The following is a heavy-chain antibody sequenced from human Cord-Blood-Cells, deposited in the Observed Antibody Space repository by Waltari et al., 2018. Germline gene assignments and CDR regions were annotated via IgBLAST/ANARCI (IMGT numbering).Heavy chain of an antibody. Sequence: QVQLQESGPGLVKPSQTLSLTCTVSGGSISSGGYYWSWIRQHPGKGLEWIGYIYYSGRTYFTPSLKSRVTISVDTSKNQFSLKLSSVTAADTAVYYCARGPPEWEHYYGMDVWGQGTTVTVSS. CDR3: ARGPPEWEHYYGMDV. D-gene: IGHD1-26*01. J-gene: IGHJ6*02. V-gene: IGHV4-31*03. CDR1: GGSISSGGYY. CDR2: IYYSGRT.